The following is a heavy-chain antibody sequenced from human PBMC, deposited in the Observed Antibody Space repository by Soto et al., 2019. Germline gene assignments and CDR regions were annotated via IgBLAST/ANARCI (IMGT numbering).Heavy chain of an antibody. J-gene: IGHJ4*02. V-gene: IGHV3-30*18. D-gene: IGHD4-17*01. CDR2: ISYDGSNK. CDR1: GFTFSSYG. Sequence: ESGGGVVQPGRSLRLSCAASGFTFSSYGMHWVRQAPGKGLEWVAVISYDGSNKYYADSVKGRFTISRDNSKNTLYLQMNSLRAEDTAVYYCAKEGSDYGDYGLNYWGQGTLVTVSS. CDR3: AKEGSDYGDYGLNY.